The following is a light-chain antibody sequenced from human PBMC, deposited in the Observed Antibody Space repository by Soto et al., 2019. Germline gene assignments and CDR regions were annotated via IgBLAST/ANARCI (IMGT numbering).Light chain of an antibody. CDR2: EVS. Sequence: QSALTQPASVSGSPGQSITISCTGTSSDDGGYHYVSWYQQHPGKAPKLLIYEVSNRPSGVSNRFSGSKSGNTASLTISGLQSEDEADYYCSSYTSSISVVFGGGTKLTVL. CDR3: SSYTSSISVV. CDR1: SSDDGGYHY. J-gene: IGLJ2*01. V-gene: IGLV2-14*01.